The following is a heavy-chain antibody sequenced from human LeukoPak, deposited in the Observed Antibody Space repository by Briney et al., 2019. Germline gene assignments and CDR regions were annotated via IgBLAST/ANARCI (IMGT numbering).Heavy chain of an antibody. CDR3: ARGGKYGSSWYYYYYMDV. Sequence: ASVKVSCKASGYTFTGYYMHWVRQAPGQGLEWMGWINPNSGGTDYAQKFQGRVTMTRDTSISTAYMELSRLRSDDTAVYYCARGGKYGSSWYYYYYMDVWGKGTTVTVSS. V-gene: IGHV1-2*02. CDR2: INPNSGGT. J-gene: IGHJ6*03. D-gene: IGHD6-13*01. CDR1: GYTFTGYY.